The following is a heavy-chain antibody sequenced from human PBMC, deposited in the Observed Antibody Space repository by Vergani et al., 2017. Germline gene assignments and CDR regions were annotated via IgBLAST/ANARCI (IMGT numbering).Heavy chain of an antibody. CDR2: MNPNSGNT. CDR1: GYTFTSYD. CDR3: ARDVDDVGESYYYYYMDV. D-gene: IGHD1-26*01. Sequence: QVQLVQSGAEVKKPGASVKVSCKASGYTFTSYDINWVRQATGQGLEWMGWMNPNSGNTGYAQKFQGRVTMTRNTSISTAYMELSSLRSEDTAVYYCARDVDDVGESYYYYYMDVWGKGTTVTVSS. J-gene: IGHJ6*03. V-gene: IGHV1-8*01.